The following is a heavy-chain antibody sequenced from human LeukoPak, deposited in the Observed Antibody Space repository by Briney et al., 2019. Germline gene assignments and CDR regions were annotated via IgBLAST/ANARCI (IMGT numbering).Heavy chain of an antibody. CDR2: INRSGST. CDR3: ARGVTTVTTPYYYYYYYMDV. V-gene: IGHV4-34*01. CDR1: GGSFSGYY. Sequence: PSETLSLTCAVYGGSFSGYYWSWIRQPPGKGLEWIGEINRSGSTNYNPSLKSRVTISVDTSKNQFSLKLSSVTAADTAVYYCARGVTTVTTPYYYYYYYMDVRGKGTTVTVSS. D-gene: IGHD4-17*01. J-gene: IGHJ6*03.